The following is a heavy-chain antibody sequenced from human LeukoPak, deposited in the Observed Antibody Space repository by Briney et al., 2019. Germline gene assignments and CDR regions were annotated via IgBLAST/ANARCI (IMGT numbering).Heavy chain of an antibody. Sequence: PSETLSLTCTVSGGSISSSSYYWGWIRQPPGKGLEWIGTIYYSGSTYYNPSLKSRVTISVDTSKNQFSLRLSSVTAADTAVYHCARTTYDWSFDYWGQGTLVTVSS. CDR3: ARTTYDWSFDY. J-gene: IGHJ4*02. CDR1: GGSISSSSYY. D-gene: IGHD3-9*01. CDR2: IYYSGST. V-gene: IGHV4-39*01.